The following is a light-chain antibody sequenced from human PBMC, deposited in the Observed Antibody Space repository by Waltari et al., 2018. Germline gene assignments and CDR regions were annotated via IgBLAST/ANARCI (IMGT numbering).Light chain of an antibody. CDR1: SSNIGAGYD. V-gene: IGLV1-40*01. Sequence: QSVLTQPPSVSGAPGQRVTISCAGSSSNIGAGYDVQWYQQLPGTAPKLLISGNCNRPSGVPDRFSGSKSGTSASMAITGLQAEDEADYYCQSYDSSLREVVFGGGTKLTVL. CDR2: GNC. J-gene: IGLJ3*02. CDR3: QSYDSSLREVV.